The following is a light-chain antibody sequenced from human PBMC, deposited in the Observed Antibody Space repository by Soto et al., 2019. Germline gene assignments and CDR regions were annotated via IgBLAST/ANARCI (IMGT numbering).Light chain of an antibody. CDR1: SSDVGGYNY. V-gene: IGLV2-11*01. CDR2: DVS. J-gene: IGLJ3*02. CDR3: CSYAGSYTWV. Sequence: QSALTQPRSVSGSPGQSVTLSCTGTSSDVGGYNYVSWYQQHPGKAPKLMIYDVSKRPSGVPDRFSGSKSGNTASLTISGLQAEDEAAYYCCSYAGSYTWVFGGGTKVTVL.